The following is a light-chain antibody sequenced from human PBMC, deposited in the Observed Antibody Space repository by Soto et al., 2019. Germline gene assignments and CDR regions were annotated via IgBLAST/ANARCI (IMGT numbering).Light chain of an antibody. V-gene: IGKV3-11*01. CDR1: QSVSSY. CDR2: DAS. J-gene: IGKJ2*01. Sequence: EIVLTQSPATLSLSPGERATPSCRASQSVSSYLAWYQQKPGQAPRLLIYDASNRATGIPARFSGSGSGTDFTLTISGLEPEDFAVYYCQQRRNWPPAFGQGTKLEIK. CDR3: QQRRNWPPA.